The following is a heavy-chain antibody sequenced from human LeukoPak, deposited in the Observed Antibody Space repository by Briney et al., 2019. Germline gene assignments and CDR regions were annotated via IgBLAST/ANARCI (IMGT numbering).Heavy chain of an antibody. CDR3: AKDGGSWYDSSGYFDY. CDR2: ISGSGGST. D-gene: IGHD3-22*01. V-gene: IGHV3-23*01. CDR1: GFTFSSYA. J-gene: IGHJ4*02. Sequence: GGSQRLSCAASGFTFSSYAMSWVRQAPGKGLEWVSAISGSGGSTYYADSVKGRFTISRDNSKNTLYLQMNSLRAEDTAVYYCAKDGGSWYDSSGYFDYWGQGALVTVSS.